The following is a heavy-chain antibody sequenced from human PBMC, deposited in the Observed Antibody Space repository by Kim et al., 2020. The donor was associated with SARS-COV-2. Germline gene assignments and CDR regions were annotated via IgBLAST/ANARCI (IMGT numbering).Heavy chain of an antibody. Sequence: NPSLKSRVTISVDTSKNQFSLKRSSVTAADTAVYYCARELELRRPFDYWGQGTLVTVSS. CDR3: ARELELRRPFDY. J-gene: IGHJ4*02. D-gene: IGHD1-1*01. V-gene: IGHV4-39*07.